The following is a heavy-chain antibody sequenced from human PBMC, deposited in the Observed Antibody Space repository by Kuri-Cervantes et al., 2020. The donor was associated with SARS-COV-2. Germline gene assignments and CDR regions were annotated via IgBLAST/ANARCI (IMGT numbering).Heavy chain of an antibody. J-gene: IGHJ6*03. Sequence: ASVKVSCKASGYTFTSYDINWVRQAPGQGLEWMGWMNTNFGNAGFAQKFQGKVTFTRDTSISTAYMELSSLRSEDTAVYYCALGYWGSGYPRYYYYMDVWGKGTTVTVSS. D-gene: IGHD3-22*01. V-gene: IGHV1-8*03. CDR1: GYTFTSYD. CDR2: MNTNFGNA. CDR3: ALGYWGSGYPRYYYYMDV.